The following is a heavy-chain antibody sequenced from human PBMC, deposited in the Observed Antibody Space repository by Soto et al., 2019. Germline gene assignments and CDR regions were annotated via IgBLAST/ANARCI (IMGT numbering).Heavy chain of an antibody. CDR2: IYYSGST. Sequence: TSETLSLTCTVSGGSISSGDYYWSWIRQPPGKGLEWIGYIYYSGSTYYNPSLKSRVTISVDTSKNQFSPKLSSVTAADTAVYYCARNLIVVATTWFDPWGQGTLVTVSS. D-gene: IGHD2-21*01. CDR3: ARNLIVVATTWFDP. J-gene: IGHJ5*02. V-gene: IGHV4-30-4*01. CDR1: GGSISSGDYY.